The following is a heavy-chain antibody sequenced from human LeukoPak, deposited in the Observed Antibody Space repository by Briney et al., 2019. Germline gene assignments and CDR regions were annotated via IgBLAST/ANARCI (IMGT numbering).Heavy chain of an antibody. CDR1: GGSFSGYY. Sequence: PSETLSLTCAVYGGSFSGYYWSWIRQPPGKGLEWIGEINHSGSTNYNPSLKSRVTISVDTSKNQFSLKLSSVTAADTAVYYCARGKLWDEFGFDYWGQGTLVTVSS. V-gene: IGHV4-34*01. CDR2: INHSGST. D-gene: IGHD2-21*01. CDR3: ARGKLWDEFGFDY. J-gene: IGHJ4*02.